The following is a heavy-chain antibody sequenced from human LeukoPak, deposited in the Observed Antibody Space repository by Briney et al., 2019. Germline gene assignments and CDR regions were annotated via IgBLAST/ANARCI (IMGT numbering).Heavy chain of an antibody. V-gene: IGHV1-18*01. CDR1: GYTFTSYG. CDR3: ARSPMIVVVTDFDY. D-gene: IGHD3-22*01. J-gene: IGHJ4*02. CDR2: ISAYNGNT. Sequence: GASVKVSCRASGYTFTSYGITWVRQAPGQGLEWMGWISAYNGNTNYAQKLKGRVTMTTDTSTSTAYMELRSLRSDDTAVYYRARSPMIVVVTDFDYWGQGTLVTVSS.